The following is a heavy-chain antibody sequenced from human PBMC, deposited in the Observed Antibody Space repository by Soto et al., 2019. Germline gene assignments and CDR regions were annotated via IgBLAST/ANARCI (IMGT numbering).Heavy chain of an antibody. CDR1: GGSISSYY. V-gene: IGHV4-59*01. CDR3: ARGRYKAIVVGTPNYFDY. Sequence: PSETLSLTCTVSGGSISSYYWIWIRQPPGKGLEWIGYIYYSGSTNYNPSLKSRVTISVDTSKNQFSLRLSSVTAADTAVYYCARGRYKAIVVGTPNYFDYWGQGTLVTVSS. CDR2: IYYSGST. D-gene: IGHD3-22*01. J-gene: IGHJ4*02.